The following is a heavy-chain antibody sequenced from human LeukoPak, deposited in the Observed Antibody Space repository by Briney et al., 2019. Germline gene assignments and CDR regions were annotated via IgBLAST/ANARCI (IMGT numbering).Heavy chain of an antibody. CDR2: IYYSRNT. D-gene: IGHD3-22*01. J-gene: IGHJ4*02. CDR1: GVSISSSNSY. Sequence: SETLSLTCTVSGVSISSSNSYWGWIRQPPGKGLQWIGSIYYSRNTYYNPSLKSRVTISVDKSKNQFSLKLSSVTAADTAVYYCTAYYYDSSGSPPFDYWGQGTLVTVSS. CDR3: TAYYYDSSGSPPFDY. V-gene: IGHV4-39*07.